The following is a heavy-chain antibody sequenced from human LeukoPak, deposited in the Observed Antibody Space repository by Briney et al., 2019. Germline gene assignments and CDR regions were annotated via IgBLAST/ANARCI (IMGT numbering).Heavy chain of an antibody. D-gene: IGHD6-13*01. CDR3: AREAGIAAAVDY. J-gene: IGHJ4*02. Sequence: PSQTLSLACTVSGGSISSGSYYWSWIRQPAGKGLEWIGRIYTSGSTNYNPSLKSRATISVDTSKNQFSLKLSSVTAADTAVYYCAREAGIAAAVDYWGQGTLVTVSS. V-gene: IGHV4-61*02. CDR1: GGSISSGSYY. CDR2: IYTSGST.